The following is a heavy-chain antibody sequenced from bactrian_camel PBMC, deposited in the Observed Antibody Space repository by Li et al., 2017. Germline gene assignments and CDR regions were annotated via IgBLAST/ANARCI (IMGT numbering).Heavy chain of an antibody. CDR3: VDDCYGSRYYLARRTNV. V-gene: IGHV3S53*01. CDR2: IDSDGRT. CDR1: GYSYRTYS. J-gene: IGHJ4*01. D-gene: IGHD6*01. Sequence: VQLVESGGGSVQTGGSLRLSCTGSGYSYRTYSMAWFRQVPGKEREPLASIDSDGRTSVADSVKGRFTISQDGAKNTLYLHMNNLKPEDTAMYYCVDDCYGSRYYLARRTNVWGQGTQVTVS.